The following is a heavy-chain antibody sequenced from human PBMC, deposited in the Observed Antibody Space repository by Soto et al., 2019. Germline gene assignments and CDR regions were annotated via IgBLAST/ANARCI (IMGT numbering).Heavy chain of an antibody. CDR3: ARGPTSLTRFDY. CDR1: GFTFSSXX. J-gene: IGHJ4*02. D-gene: IGHD4-17*01. Sequence: SLRLSCAASGFTFSSXXMHWVRQAPGTGLEWVAGISYDGSNKYYADSVKGRFTIXRDNTKHTLYLQMNSLRAEDTAVYFCARGPTSLTRFDYWGQGTLVTV. V-gene: IGHV3-30-3*01. CDR2: ISYDGSNK.